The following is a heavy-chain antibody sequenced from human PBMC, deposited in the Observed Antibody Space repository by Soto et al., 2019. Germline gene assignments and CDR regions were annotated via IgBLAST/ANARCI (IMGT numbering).Heavy chain of an antibody. Sequence: EVQLVESGGGLVQPGGSLRLSCAASGFTFSNAWINWVRQAPGKGLEWVARVKSKTHGGTKDDAVPGKGRLAISRDESNKMVYLQMNSLKIEDTAVYYCTNDSYSSITIVRVDYWGQGTLVSVSS. V-gene: IGHV3-15*07. D-gene: IGHD2-2*01. CDR1: GFTFSNAW. CDR3: TNDSYSSITIVRVDY. J-gene: IGHJ4*02. CDR2: VKSKTHGGTK.